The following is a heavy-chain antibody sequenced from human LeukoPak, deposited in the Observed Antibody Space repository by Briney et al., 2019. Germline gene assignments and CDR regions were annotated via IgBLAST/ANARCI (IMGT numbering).Heavy chain of an antibody. J-gene: IGHJ4*02. V-gene: IGHV4-34*01. Sequence: PSETLSLTCAVYGDSFSGYYWSWIRQPPGKGLEWIAEINHRGTTHYNPSLKSRVNISADTSKNQFSLHLDSVTAADTAVYYCARSWAGMYHPFYYFDYWGQGTLVSVSS. CDR2: INHRGTT. CDR1: GDSFSGYY. CDR3: ARSWAGMYHPFYYFDY. D-gene: IGHD2-2*01.